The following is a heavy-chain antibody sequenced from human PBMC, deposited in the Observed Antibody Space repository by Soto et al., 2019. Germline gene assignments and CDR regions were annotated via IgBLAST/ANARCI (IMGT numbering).Heavy chain of an antibody. CDR2: IYYSGST. CDR1: GGSISSGDYY. CDR3: ARERSTIFGVPKNYFDY. D-gene: IGHD3-3*01. J-gene: IGHJ4*02. Sequence: SETLSLTCTVSGGSISSGDYYWSWIRQPPGKGLEWIGYIYYSGSTYYNPSLKSRVTISVDTSKNQFSLKLSSVTAADTAVYYCARERSTIFGVPKNYFDYWGQGTLVTVSS. V-gene: IGHV4-30-4*01.